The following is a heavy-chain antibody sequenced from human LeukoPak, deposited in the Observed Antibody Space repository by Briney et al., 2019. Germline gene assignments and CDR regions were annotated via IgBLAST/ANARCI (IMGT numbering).Heavy chain of an antibody. CDR2: IYYSGST. J-gene: IGHJ4*02. V-gene: IGHV4-59*01. Sequence: PSETLSLTCTVSGGSISSYYWSWIRQPPGKGLEWIGYIYYSGSTNYNPSLKSRVTISVDTSKNQFSLKLSSVTAADTAVYYCARGFAMGYYDILPSDGGFDYWGQGTLVTVSS. D-gene: IGHD3-9*01. CDR3: ARGFAMGYYDILPSDGGFDY. CDR1: GGSISSYY.